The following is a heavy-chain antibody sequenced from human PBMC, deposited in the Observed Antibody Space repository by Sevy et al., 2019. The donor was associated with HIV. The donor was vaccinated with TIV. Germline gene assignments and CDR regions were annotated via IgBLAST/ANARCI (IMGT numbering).Heavy chain of an antibody. J-gene: IGHJ4*02. Sequence: GGSLRLSCEVSGFTFSDYGMHWVRQAPGKGLEWLAVISYDGSDIYYTDSVEGRFTVSRDNSKNTLYLQMNSLRPEDTAVYYCSNGAGGSDWGGLDYWGQGTLVTVSS. V-gene: IGHV3-30*03. CDR2: ISYDGSDI. D-gene: IGHD1-26*01. CDR1: GFTFSDYG. CDR3: SNGAGGSDWGGLDY.